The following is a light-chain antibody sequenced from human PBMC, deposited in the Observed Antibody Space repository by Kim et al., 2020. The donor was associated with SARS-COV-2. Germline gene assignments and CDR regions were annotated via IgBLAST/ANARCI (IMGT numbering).Light chain of an antibody. CDR1: SSDVGCYNY. CDR3: CSYAGSYTWV. V-gene: IGLV2-11*01. CDR2: DVS. J-gene: IGLJ3*02. Sequence: GESVPISCTGTSSDVGCYNYVSWYQPHPGQAPKLMIYDVSKRPSGVPDRFSGSKSGNTASLTISGLQAEDEADYYCCSYAGSYTWVFGGGTQLTVL.